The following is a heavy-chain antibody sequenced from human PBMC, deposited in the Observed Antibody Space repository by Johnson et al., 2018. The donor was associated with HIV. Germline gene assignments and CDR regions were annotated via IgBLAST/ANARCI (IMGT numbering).Heavy chain of an antibody. CDR3: AREQLQFSFCDV. D-gene: IGHD3-3*01. CDR2: ISYDGSNK. J-gene: IGHJ3*01. Sequence: QVHLVESGGGVVQPGRSLRISCAASGFTFRSYGMHWVRQAPGKGLEWVAVISYDGSNKYYADSVKGRFTISRDNSKNTLYLQMKSLRAEDTAVFYCAREQLQFSFCDVWGQGTMVTVSS. V-gene: IGHV3-30*03. CDR1: GFTFRSYG.